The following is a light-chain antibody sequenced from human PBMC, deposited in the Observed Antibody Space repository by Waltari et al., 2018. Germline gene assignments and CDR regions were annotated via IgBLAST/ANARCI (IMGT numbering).Light chain of an antibody. V-gene: IGKV3-20*01. CDR1: QNVINNY. Sequence: EMVLLQSPGPLSLSPGERATLPCRTSQNVINNYLAWFQQKPGQVPSPLIYATSHRATGIPDRFSGSGSGKDFTFTISRLEPEDFAVYYCQQHGSVPRTFGQGTKVEI. CDR2: ATS. CDR3: QQHGSVPRT. J-gene: IGKJ1*01.